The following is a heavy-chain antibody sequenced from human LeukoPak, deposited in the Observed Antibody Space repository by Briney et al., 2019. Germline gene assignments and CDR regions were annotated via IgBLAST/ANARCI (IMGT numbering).Heavy chain of an antibody. CDR3: ARGSGYYSDDY. CDR1: GYTFTGYF. CDR2: INPIFGTA. D-gene: IGHD3-22*01. V-gene: IGHV1-69*13. Sequence: SVTVSCKTSGYTFTGYFIHWVRQAPGQGLEWMGRINPIFGTANYAQKFQGRVTITADESTSTAYMELSSLRSEDTAVYYCARGSGYYSDDYWGQGTLVTVSS. J-gene: IGHJ4*02.